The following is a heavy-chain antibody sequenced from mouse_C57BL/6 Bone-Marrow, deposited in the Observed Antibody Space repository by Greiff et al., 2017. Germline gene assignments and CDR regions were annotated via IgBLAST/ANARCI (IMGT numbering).Heavy chain of an antibody. CDR3: ARTGFYGWFAY. J-gene: IGHJ3*01. CDR1: GYTFTSYW. V-gene: IGHV1-52*01. Sequence: QVQLQQRGAELVRPGSSVKLSCKASGYTFTSYWMHWVKQRPIQGLEWIGNIDPSDSETHYNQKFKDKATLTVDKSSSTAYMQLSSLTSEDSAVYYCARTGFYGWFAYWGQGTLVTVSA. D-gene: IGHD1-1*01. CDR2: IDPSDSET.